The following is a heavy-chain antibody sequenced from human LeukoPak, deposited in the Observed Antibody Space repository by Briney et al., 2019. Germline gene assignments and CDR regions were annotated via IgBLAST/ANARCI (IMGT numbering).Heavy chain of an antibody. J-gene: IGHJ3*02. Sequence: PSETLSLTCTVSGGSINSYYWSWIRQPAGKGLEWIGRIYTSGTTNYNPSLKSRVTISVDTSKNQFSLKLSSVTAADTAVYYCARDLSLNYYGSGSYYKHRGFDIWGQGTMVTVSS. CDR2: IYTSGTT. D-gene: IGHD3-10*01. CDR1: GGSINSYY. V-gene: IGHV4-4*07. CDR3: ARDLSLNYYGSGSYYKHRGFDI.